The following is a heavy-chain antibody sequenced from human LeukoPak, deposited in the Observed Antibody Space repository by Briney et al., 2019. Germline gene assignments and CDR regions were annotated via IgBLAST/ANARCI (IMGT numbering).Heavy chain of an antibody. D-gene: IGHD3-10*01. CDR2: ISGSGGST. V-gene: IGHV3-23*01. CDR1: GFTFSSYA. Sequence: GGSLRLSCAASGFTFSSYAMSWVRQAPGKGLEWVSAISGSGGSTYYADSVKGRFTISRDNSKNTLYLQMNSLRAEDTAVYYCARDRYGSGSYSTGLDYWGQGTLVTVS. CDR3: ARDRYGSGSYSTGLDY. J-gene: IGHJ4*02.